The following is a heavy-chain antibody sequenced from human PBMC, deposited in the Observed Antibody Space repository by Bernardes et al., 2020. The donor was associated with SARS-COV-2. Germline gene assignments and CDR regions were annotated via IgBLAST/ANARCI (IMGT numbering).Heavy chain of an antibody. CDR1: GFTFSTYD. Sequence: GGSLRLSCAASGFTFSTYDMHWVRQASGKGLEWVSGIGVAGDTYYPDSVKGRFTISRENAKNSLYLQVNSLRAGDTVVYYCTRARSGELLYFDYWGQGTLVTVSS. D-gene: IGHD3-10*01. CDR2: IGVAGDT. CDR3: TRARSGELLYFDY. J-gene: IGHJ4*02. V-gene: IGHV3-13*01.